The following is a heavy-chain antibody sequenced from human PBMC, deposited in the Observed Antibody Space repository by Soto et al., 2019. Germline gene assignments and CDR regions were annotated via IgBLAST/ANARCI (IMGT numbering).Heavy chain of an antibody. V-gene: IGHV3-7*03. CDR1: VLTFSGHC. CDR2: IKQDGSEK. Sequence: GGSLRLSCAASVLTFSGHCMTWVRQAPGKGLEWVANIKQDGSEKYYVDSVKGRFTISRDNAKNSVFLQMNSLTVEDTAMYYCASRVPDVAYYGVFDYWGKGKLVTVSS. J-gene: IGHJ4*02. D-gene: IGHD3-3*01. CDR3: ASRVPDVAYYGVFDY.